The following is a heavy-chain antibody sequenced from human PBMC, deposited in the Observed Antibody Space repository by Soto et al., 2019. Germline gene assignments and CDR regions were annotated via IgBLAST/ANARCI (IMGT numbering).Heavy chain of an antibody. CDR2: IYHSGST. V-gene: IGHV4-30-2*01. D-gene: IGHD1-7*01. CDR1: HGYVISGRDN. J-gene: IGHJ5*02. CDR3: ARAGYNWNYEGDNWFDP. Sequence: CSDAHGYVISGRDNWTWIQQPTGTGLEWIGYIYHSGSTYYNPSLKSRVTISVDRSKNQFSLKLSSVTAADTAVYYCARAGYNWNYEGDNWFDPWGQGNLVTRSS.